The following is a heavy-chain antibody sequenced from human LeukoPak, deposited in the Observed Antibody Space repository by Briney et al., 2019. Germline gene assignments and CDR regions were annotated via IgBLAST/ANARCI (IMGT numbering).Heavy chain of an antibody. V-gene: IGHV4-30-4*08. Sequence: KSSETLSLTCTVSGGSISSGDYYWSWIRQPPGKGLEWIGYIYYSGSTYYNPSLKSRVTISVDTSKNQFSLKLSSVTAADTAVYYCARGPPYDPHAFDIWGQGTMVTVSS. CDR1: GGSISSGDYY. CDR3: ARGPPYDPHAFDI. J-gene: IGHJ3*02. D-gene: IGHD3-3*01. CDR2: IYYSGST.